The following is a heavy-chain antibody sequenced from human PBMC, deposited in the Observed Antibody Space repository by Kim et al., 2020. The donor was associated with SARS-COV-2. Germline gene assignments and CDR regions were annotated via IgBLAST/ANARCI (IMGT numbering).Heavy chain of an antibody. CDR1: GFTFSSYW. CDR3: ARDTEPRSLAMVRPPPIFHYYYGMDV. Sequence: GGSLRLSCAASGFTFSSYWMSWVRQAPGKGLEWVANIKQDGSEKYYMDSVKGRFTISRDNAKNSLYLQMNSLRAEDTAVYYCARDTEPRSLAMVRPPPIFHYYYGMDVWGQGTTVTVSS. J-gene: IGHJ6*02. D-gene: IGHD3-10*01. V-gene: IGHV3-7*01. CDR2: IKQDGSEK.